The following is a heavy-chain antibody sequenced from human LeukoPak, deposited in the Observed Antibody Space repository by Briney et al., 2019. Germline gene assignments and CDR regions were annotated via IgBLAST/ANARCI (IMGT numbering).Heavy chain of an antibody. CDR2: IYYSGST. V-gene: IGHV4-59*01. J-gene: IGHJ4*02. CDR3: ARDRRDTSMVWDY. Sequence: SETLSLTCTVSGGSISSYYWSWIRQPPGKGLEWIGYIYYSGSTNYNPSLKSRVTISLDTSRNQFSLKLSSVTAADTAVYYCARDRRDTSMVWDYWGRGTLVTVSS. D-gene: IGHD5-18*01. CDR1: GGSISSYY.